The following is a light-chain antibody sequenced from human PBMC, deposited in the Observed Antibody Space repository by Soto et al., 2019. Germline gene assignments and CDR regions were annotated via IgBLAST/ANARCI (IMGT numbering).Light chain of an antibody. Sequence: QSVLTQPPSASGSPGQSVTISCTGTSSDVGGYNYVSWYQQHPGKAPKLMIYEVSKRPSGVPDRFSGSKSGNTASLTVSGLQAEDEGDYYCSSYAGYNNVVFGGGTKLTVL. CDR1: SSDVGGYNY. CDR2: EVS. J-gene: IGLJ2*01. V-gene: IGLV2-8*01. CDR3: SSYAGYNNVV.